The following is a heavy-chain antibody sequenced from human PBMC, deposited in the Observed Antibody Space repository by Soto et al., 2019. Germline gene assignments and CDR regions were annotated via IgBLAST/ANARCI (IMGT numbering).Heavy chain of an antibody. CDR1: GGSISNYY. J-gene: IGHJ5*02. Sequence: QVQLQESGPGLVKPSETLSLTCTVSGGSISNYYWSWIRQPPGKGLEWIGYLYYSGNTNYNPSLKRRVTIAVDTSKNQLSLKLTSVTAADTAVYYCVRHSSSTRGWFDPWGQGTLVTVSS. CDR2: LYYSGNT. CDR3: VRHSSSTRGWFDP. V-gene: IGHV4-59*08. D-gene: IGHD6-13*01.